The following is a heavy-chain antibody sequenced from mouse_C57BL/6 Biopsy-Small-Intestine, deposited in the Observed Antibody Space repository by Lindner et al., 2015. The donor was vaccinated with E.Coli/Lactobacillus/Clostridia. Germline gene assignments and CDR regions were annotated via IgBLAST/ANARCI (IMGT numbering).Heavy chain of an antibody. D-gene: IGHD2-4*01. CDR2: ISTGSSTI. V-gene: IGHV5-17*01. CDR3: ARQDYDYDGWFAY. CDR1: RFTFSDYG. Sequence: VQLQESGGGLVKPGGSLKLSCAASRFTFSDYGMHWVRQAPEKGLEWVAYISTGSSTIYYVDTVKGRFTISRDNAKDTLFLQMTSLRSEDTAMYYCARQDYDYDGWFAYWGQGTLVTVSA. J-gene: IGHJ3*01.